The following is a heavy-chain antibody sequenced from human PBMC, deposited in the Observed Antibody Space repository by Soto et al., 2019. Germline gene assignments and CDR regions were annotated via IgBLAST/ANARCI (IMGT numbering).Heavy chain of an antibody. CDR3: ASIAVAGTAFDY. CDR2: ISYDGSNK. CDR1: GFTFSSYA. D-gene: IGHD6-19*01. J-gene: IGHJ4*02. Sequence: QVQLVESGGGVVQPGRSLRLSCAASGFTFSSYAMHWVRQAPGKGLEWVAVISYDGSNKYYADSVKGRFTISRDNSKNTLYLQMNSLRAEDTAVYYCASIAVAGTAFDYWGQGTLVTVSS. V-gene: IGHV3-30-3*01.